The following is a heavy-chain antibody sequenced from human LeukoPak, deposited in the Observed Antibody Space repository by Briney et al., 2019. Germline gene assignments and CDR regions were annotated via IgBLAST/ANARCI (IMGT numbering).Heavy chain of an antibody. Sequence: GSLRLSCAASGFTVSSNYMSWIRQPPGKGLEWIGEIDHSGSAKYNPSLKSRVTISADTPKKQFSLKLSSVTAADTAVYYCARTSGDWLSWAWIGVDVWGQGTTVTVSS. J-gene: IGHJ6*02. D-gene: IGHD3-9*01. V-gene: IGHV4-34*01. CDR1: GFTVSSNY. CDR2: IDHSGSA. CDR3: ARTSGDWLSWAWIGVDV.